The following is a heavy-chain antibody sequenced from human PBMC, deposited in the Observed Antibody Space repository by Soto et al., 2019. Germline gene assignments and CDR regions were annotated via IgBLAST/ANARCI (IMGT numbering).Heavy chain of an antibody. CDR2: IIPIFGTA. V-gene: IGHV1-69*01. CDR3: AREKGGNYYDSSCYFDY. Sequence: QVQLVQSGAEVKKPGSSVKVSCKASGGTFSSYAISWVRQAPGQGLEWMGGIIPIFGTANYAQKFQGRVTIAADESTSTAYMELSSLRAEDTAVYYCAREKGGNYYDSSCYFDYWGQGTLVTVSS. D-gene: IGHD3-22*01. CDR1: GGTFSSYA. J-gene: IGHJ4*02.